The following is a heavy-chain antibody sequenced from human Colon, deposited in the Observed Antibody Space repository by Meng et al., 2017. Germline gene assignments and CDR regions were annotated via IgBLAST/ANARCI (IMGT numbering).Heavy chain of an antibody. CDR2: VRTKTNGGTT. CDR1: GLAFSNAW. D-gene: IGHD5-12*01. Sequence: EVQLVESGGAWVKPGESRRLACTASGLAFSNAWMSWARQAPGKGLEWVGRVRTKTNGGTTDYAAPVKGRFTISRDDSKTTLYLQMNSLKTEDTAMYYCTTYSDYDFSYDFWGQGTLVTVSS. CDR3: TTYSDYDFSYDF. J-gene: IGHJ4*02. V-gene: IGHV3-15*02.